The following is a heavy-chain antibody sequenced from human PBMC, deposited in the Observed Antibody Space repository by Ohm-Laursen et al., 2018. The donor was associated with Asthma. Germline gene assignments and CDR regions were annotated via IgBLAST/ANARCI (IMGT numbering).Heavy chain of an antibody. CDR2: INHSGST. CDR3: ARAVPFDY. CDR1: GGSFSGYY. J-gene: IGHJ4*02. V-gene: IGHV4-34*01. Sequence: GTLSLTCAVYGGSFSGYYWSWIRQPPGKGLEWIGEINHSGSTNYNPSLKSRVTISVDTSKNQFSLKLSSVTAADTAVYYCARAVPFDYWGQGTLVTVSS.